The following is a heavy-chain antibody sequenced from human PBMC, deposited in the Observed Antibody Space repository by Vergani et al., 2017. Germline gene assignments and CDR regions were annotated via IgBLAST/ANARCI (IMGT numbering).Heavy chain of an antibody. CDR3: ARRRCSSTSCLVGNWFDP. CDR2: IYPGDSDT. Sequence: EVQLVQSGAEVKKPGESLKISCKGSGYSFTSYWIGWVRQMPGKGLEWMGIIYPGDSDTRYSPSFQGQVTIPADKSISTAYLQWSSPKASDTARYYCARRRCSSTSCLVGNWFDPWGQGTLVTVSS. CDR1: GYSFTSYW. J-gene: IGHJ5*02. D-gene: IGHD2-2*01. V-gene: IGHV5-51*01.